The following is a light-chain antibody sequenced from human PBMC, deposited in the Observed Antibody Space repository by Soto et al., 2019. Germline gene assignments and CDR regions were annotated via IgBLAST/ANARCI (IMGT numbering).Light chain of an antibody. V-gene: IGKV3-15*01. Sequence: VITQSPVTLSVSPGERATLSCRASQSVSSNLAWYQQKPGQAPRLLISGASTRATGIPARFSGSGSGTEFTLTISSLQSEDFAVYYCQQYNNWPRTFGQGTKV. J-gene: IGKJ1*01. CDR2: GAS. CDR3: QQYNNWPRT. CDR1: QSVSSN.